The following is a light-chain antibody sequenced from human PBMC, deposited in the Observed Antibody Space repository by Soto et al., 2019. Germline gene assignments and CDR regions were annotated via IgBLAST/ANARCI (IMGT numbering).Light chain of an antibody. CDR3: HQYNTGSPWT. J-gene: IGKJ1*01. V-gene: IGKV1-5*03. Sequence: DIQMTQSPSTLSASVGDRVTITCRASQNINSWLAWYQQKPGKAPKVLVYQASTLQTGVTSSFSGSRSWTEFTLTITNVQPDDYATNYCHQYNTGSPWTFGQWTKVEIK. CDR1: QNINSW. CDR2: QAS.